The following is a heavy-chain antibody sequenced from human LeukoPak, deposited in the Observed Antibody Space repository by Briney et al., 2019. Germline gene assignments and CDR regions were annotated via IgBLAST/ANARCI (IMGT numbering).Heavy chain of an antibody. V-gene: IGHV1-3*01. Sequence: GASVKVSCKASGYTFTSYAMHWVRQAPGQRLEWMGWINPGNGNTKYSQKFQGRVTITRDTSASTAYMELSSLRSEDTAVYYCARSRVTTVVIDYWGQGTLVTVSS. J-gene: IGHJ4*02. CDR2: INPGNGNT. CDR3: ARSRVTTVVIDY. CDR1: GYTFTSYA. D-gene: IGHD4-23*01.